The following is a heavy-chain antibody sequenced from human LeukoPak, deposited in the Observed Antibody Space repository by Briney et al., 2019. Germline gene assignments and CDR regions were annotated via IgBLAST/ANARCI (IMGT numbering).Heavy chain of an antibody. CDR2: IYAGDSDS. CDR1: GSIFTSYW. D-gene: IGHD3-22*01. J-gene: IGHJ4*02. V-gene: IGHV5-51*01. Sequence: GAPRQISGQGSGSIFTSYWSGGGRQLPGRGRGWTGIIYAGDSDSRYSASCRCQVTISAYKSISTAYLQWSSLKASDTAMYYCATPKGQSYYDSSGYYYEYWGQGNLVTMSP. CDR3: ATPKGQSYYDSSGYYYEY.